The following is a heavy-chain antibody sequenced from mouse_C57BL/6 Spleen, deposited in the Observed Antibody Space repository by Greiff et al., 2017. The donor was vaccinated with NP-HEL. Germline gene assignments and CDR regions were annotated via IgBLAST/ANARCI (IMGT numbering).Heavy chain of an antibody. CDR1: GYTFTDYE. V-gene: IGHV1-15*01. J-gene: IGHJ2*01. D-gene: IGHD1-1*01. Sequence: VQLQQSGAELVRPGASVTLSCKASGYTFTDYEMHWVKQTPVHGLEWIGAIDPETGGTAYNQKFKGKAILTADKSSSTAYMELRSLTSEDSAVYYCTRDYGSIYGGYWGQGTTLTVSS. CDR3: TRDYGSIYGGY. CDR2: IDPETGGT.